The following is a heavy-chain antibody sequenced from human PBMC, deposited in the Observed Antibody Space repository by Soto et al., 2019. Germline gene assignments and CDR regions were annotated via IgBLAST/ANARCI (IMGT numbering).Heavy chain of an antibody. CDR2: ISGSGGST. Sequence: GGSLRLSCAASGFTFSSYAMSWVRQAPGKGLEWVSAISGSGGSTYYADSVKGRFTTSRDNSKNTLYLQMNSLRAEDTAVYYCAKDRAAYGGNSALDYWGQGTLVTVSS. V-gene: IGHV3-23*01. CDR1: GFTFSSYA. J-gene: IGHJ4*02. CDR3: AKDRAAYGGNSALDY. D-gene: IGHD4-17*01.